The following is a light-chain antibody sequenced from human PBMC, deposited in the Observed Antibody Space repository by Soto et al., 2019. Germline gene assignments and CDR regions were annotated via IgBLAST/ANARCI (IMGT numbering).Light chain of an antibody. CDR3: QKYSSVPV. V-gene: IGKV1-27*01. CDR1: QDIRNF. CDR2: AAS. Sequence: DIQMTQSPTSLSASVGDRVTITCRASQDIRNFVAWYQQKPGKAAKLLIYAASTLQSGVPSRFSGSGSGTDFTLTINSLQPEDVATYSCQKYSSVPVFGPGTKVVIK. J-gene: IGKJ3*01.